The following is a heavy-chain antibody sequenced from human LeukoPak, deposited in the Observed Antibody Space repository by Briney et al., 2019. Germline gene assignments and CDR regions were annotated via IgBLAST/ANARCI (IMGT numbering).Heavy chain of an antibody. CDR3: ARVRRGYCTNGVCHRWFDP. J-gene: IGHJ5*02. CDR1: GGSISSYY. V-gene: IGHV4-59*01. D-gene: IGHD2-8*01. Sequence: SETLSLTCTVSGGSISSYYWSWIRQPPGKGLEWIGYIYYSGSTNYNPSLKSRVTISVDTSKNQFSLRLSSVTAADTAVYYCARVRRGYCTNGVCHRWFDPWGQGTLVTVSS. CDR2: IYYSGST.